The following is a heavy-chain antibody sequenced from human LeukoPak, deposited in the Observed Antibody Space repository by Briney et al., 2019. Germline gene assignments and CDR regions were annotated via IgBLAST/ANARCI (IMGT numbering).Heavy chain of an antibody. Sequence: PGGSLRLSCAVSGFTFSSYGMHWVRHAPGKGLEWVAFIRYDGSNKYYADSVKGRFTISRDNAKNTLYLQMNGLRAEDTAVYYCAGSIAADTGPNYHCYYMDVWGKGTTVTVSS. J-gene: IGHJ6*03. CDR2: IRYDGSNK. D-gene: IGHD6-6*01. CDR1: GFTFSSYG. V-gene: IGHV3-30*02. CDR3: AGSIAADTGPNYHCYYMDV.